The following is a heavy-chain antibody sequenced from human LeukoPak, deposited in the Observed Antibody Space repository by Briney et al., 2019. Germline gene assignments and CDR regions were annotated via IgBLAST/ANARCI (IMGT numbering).Heavy chain of an antibody. V-gene: IGHV1-24*01. CDR2: YDPEDAET. D-gene: IGHD1-1*01. CDR1: GFTLVELA. Sequence: GASVKVSCKVSGFTLVELAMHWVRQAPGKGLEWMGGYDPEDAETVYAQKFQGRVTMTEDTSTDTAYMELSNLRSEDTAVYYCAADGRINSTAPGWFDPWGQGTLVTVSS. CDR3: AADGRINSTAPGWFDP. J-gene: IGHJ5*02.